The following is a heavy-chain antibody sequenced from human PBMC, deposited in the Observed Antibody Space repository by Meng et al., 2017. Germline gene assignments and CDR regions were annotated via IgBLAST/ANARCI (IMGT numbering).Heavy chain of an antibody. CDR1: GGSFSGYY. CDR3: ARGTRGYSYGNDY. Sequence: QVQPQQWGAVLLKPSETLSLTCAVYGGSFSGYYWSWIRQPPGKGLEWIGEINHSGSTNYNPSLKSRVTISVDTSKNQFSLKLSSVTAADTAVYYCARGTRGYSYGNDYWGQGTLVTVSS. V-gene: IGHV4-34*01. J-gene: IGHJ4*02. CDR2: INHSGST. D-gene: IGHD5-18*01.